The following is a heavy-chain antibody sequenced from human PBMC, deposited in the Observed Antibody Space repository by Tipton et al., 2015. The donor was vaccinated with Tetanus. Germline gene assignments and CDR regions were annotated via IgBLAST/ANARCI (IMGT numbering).Heavy chain of an antibody. D-gene: IGHD3-10*01. CDR3: ARVSDLITMVRGVIIVYWYFDL. Sequence: GSLRLSCAASGFTFSSYWMSWVRQAPGKGLEWVANIKQDGSEKYYVDSVKGRFTISRDNAKNSLYLQMNSLRAEDTAVYYCARVSDLITMVRGVIIVYWYFDLWGRGTLVTVSS. CDR1: GFTFSSYW. J-gene: IGHJ2*01. V-gene: IGHV3-7*03. CDR2: IKQDGSEK.